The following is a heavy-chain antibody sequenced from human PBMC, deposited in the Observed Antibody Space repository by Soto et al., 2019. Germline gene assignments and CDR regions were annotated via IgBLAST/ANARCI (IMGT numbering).Heavy chain of an antibody. D-gene: IGHD6-13*01. CDR3: ARDAGIAAAGAGTYDY. V-gene: IGHV1-69*08. J-gene: IGHJ4*02. CDR1: GGTFSSYT. Sequence: QVQLVQSGAEVKKPGSSVKVSCKASGGTFSSYTISWVRQAPGQGLEWMGRIIPILGIANYAQKFQGRVTITXDKXTXTAYMELSSLRSEDTAVYYCARDAGIAAAGAGTYDYWGQGTLVTVSS. CDR2: IIPILGIA.